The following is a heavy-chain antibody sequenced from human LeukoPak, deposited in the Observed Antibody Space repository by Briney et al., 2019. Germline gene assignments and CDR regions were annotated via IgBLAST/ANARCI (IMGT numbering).Heavy chain of an antibody. Sequence: SETLSLTCTVSGGSISSYYWSWIRQPPGRGLEWIGSIYHSGSTYYNPSLKSRVTISVDTSKNQFSLKLSSVTAADTAVYYCARDPADLYYGSGSYTFDYWGQGTLVTVSS. CDR2: IYHSGST. J-gene: IGHJ4*02. CDR1: GGSISSYY. CDR3: ARDPADLYYGSGSYTFDY. V-gene: IGHV4-38-2*02. D-gene: IGHD3-10*01.